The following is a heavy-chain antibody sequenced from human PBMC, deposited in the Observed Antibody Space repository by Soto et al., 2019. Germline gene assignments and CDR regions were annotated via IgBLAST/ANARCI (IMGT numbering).Heavy chain of an antibody. CDR3: AKVYTDCSGGSCYHAYYYGMDV. D-gene: IGHD2-15*01. CDR2: ISGSGGST. CDR1: GFTFSSYA. J-gene: IGHJ6*02. Sequence: VGSLRLSCAASGFTFSSYAMSWVRQAPGKGLEWVSAISGSGGSTYYADSVKGRFTISRDNSKNTLYLQMNSLRAEDTAVYYCAKVYTDCSGGSCYHAYYYGMDVWGQGTTVTVSS. V-gene: IGHV3-23*01.